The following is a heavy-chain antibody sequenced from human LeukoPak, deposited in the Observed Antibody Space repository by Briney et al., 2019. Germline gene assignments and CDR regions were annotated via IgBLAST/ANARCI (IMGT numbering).Heavy chain of an antibody. CDR2: ISWNSGSI. CDR1: GCTFDDYA. CDR3: AKDKA. Sequence: GRSLRLSCAASGCTFDDYAMPWVRQAPGKGLEWVSGISWNSGSIGYADSVKGRFTISRDNAKNSLYPQMNSLRAEDTALYYCAKDKAWGQGTLVTVSS. J-gene: IGHJ4*02. V-gene: IGHV3-9*01.